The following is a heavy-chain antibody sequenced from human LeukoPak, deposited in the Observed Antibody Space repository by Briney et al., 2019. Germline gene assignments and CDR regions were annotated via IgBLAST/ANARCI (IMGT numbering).Heavy chain of an antibody. V-gene: IGHV3-23*01. CDR3: ARVLDILAGWDAFDI. CDR2: ISGSGGST. J-gene: IGHJ3*02. D-gene: IGHD3-9*01. CDR1: GFTVGGNY. Sequence: GGSLRLSCVVSGFTVGGNYMNWVRQAPGKGLEWVSAISGSGGSTYYADSVKGRFTISRDNSKNTLYLQMNSLRAEDTAVYYCARVLDILAGWDAFDIWGQGTMVTVSS.